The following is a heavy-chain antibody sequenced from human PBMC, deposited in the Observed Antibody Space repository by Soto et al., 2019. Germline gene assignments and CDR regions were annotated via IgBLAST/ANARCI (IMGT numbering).Heavy chain of an antibody. V-gene: IGHV1-69*12. D-gene: IGHD5-12*01. CDR2: IISLFGTP. CDR1: GDTFTNHV. CDR3: ASDLGSGYDRGDY. J-gene: IGHJ4*02. Sequence: QVQLVQSGDEVKKPGSSVKVSCKASGDTFTNHVFNWVRQAPGQGLEWMGGIISLFGTPNYSRRFQGRVTSTADESTATSDMELRSLRSADTAVYYCASDLGSGYDRGDYWGQGTLVTVSS.